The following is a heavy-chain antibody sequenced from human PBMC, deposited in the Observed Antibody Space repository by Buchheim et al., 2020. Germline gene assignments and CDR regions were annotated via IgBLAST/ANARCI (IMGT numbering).Heavy chain of an antibody. V-gene: IGHV3-23*01. CDR1: GYTFSNYG. Sequence: EGRLLESGGTLVQPGGSLRLSCVASGYTFSNYGMGWVRQVPGKGLEWLSSISASDGSTDYADSVKGRFTISRDNSKNTLFLQMDSLRVEDTAVYYCAKDGRDGYNYGYPLFDYWGQGT. CDR3: AKDGRDGYNYGYPLFDY. CDR2: ISASDGST. D-gene: IGHD5-18*01. J-gene: IGHJ4*02.